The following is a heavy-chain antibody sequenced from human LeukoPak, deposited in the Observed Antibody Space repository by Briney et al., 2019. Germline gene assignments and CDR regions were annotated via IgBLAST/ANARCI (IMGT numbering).Heavy chain of an antibody. J-gene: IGHJ5*02. CDR3: ARVGRFYSSSLWFDP. V-gene: IGHV3-23*01. CDR1: GFSFSNYA. Sequence: GGSLRLSCAASGFSFSNYAMSWVRQAPGKGLEWVSHISDDGDSTAYVDSVKGRFTISRDNAKNSLYLQMNSLRAEDTAVYYCARVGRFYSSSLWFDPWGQGTLVTVSS. D-gene: IGHD6-13*01. CDR2: ISDDGDST.